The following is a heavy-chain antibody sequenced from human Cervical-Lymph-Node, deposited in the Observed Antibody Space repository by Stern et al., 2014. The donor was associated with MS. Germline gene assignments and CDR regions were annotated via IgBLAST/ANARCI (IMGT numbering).Heavy chain of an antibody. V-gene: IGHV3-13*01. CDR3: AREASGAYGMDV. D-gene: IGHD3-10*01. CDR2: IGTAGDT. CDR1: GFTFSSYD. Sequence: EVQLGESGGGLVQPGGSLRLSCAASGFTFSSYDMHWVRQATGKGLEWVSAIGTAGDTYYPGSVKGRFTISRENAKNSLYLQMNSLRAGDTAVYYCAREASGAYGMDVWGQGTTVTVSS. J-gene: IGHJ6*02.